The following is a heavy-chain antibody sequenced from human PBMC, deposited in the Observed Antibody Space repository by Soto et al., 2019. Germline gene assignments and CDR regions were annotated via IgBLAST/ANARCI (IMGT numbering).Heavy chain of an antibody. Sequence: EVQLVESGGGLVQPGGSLRLSCAASGFTFSDHYMDWVRQAPGKGLEWVGRARNRANSYTTDYAASVKGRFTISRDDSRNSLYLQMNSLNTEETALYYCTRGGAGDSRADYWGQGTLVTVSS. CDR3: TRGGAGDSRADY. J-gene: IGHJ4*02. D-gene: IGHD7-27*01. V-gene: IGHV3-72*01. CDR2: ARNRANSYTT. CDR1: GFTFSDHY.